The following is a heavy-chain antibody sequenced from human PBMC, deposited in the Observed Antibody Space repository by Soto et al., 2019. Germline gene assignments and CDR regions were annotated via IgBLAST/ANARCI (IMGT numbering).Heavy chain of an antibody. Sequence: QVQLVQSGAEVKKPGASVKVSCKASGYTFTSYGISWVRQAPGQGVEWMGWISAYNGNTNYAQKLQGRVTMTTDTSTSTAYMELRSLRSDDTAVYYCARNYYDILTGYYFEDYWGQGTLVTVSS. CDR3: ARNYYDILTGYYFEDY. V-gene: IGHV1-18*01. CDR2: ISAYNGNT. J-gene: IGHJ4*02. CDR1: GYTFTSYG. D-gene: IGHD3-9*01.